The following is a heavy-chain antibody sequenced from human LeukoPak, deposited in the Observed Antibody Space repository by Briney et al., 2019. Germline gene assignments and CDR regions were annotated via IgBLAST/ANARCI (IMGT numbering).Heavy chain of an antibody. CDR3: AREGGVSAISDYFDR. V-gene: IGHV3-74*01. Sequence: GGSLRLSCAASGFTLSSYWMHWVRQAPGKGLGWVLRITRDETSPRNADSVKGRFTLSTDTAKTTMYLQMNSLRDEDTAVYYCAREGGVSAISDYFDRWGHGIQVTVSS. CDR1: GFTLSSYW. J-gene: IGHJ4*01. D-gene: IGHD3-16*02. CDR2: ITRDETSP.